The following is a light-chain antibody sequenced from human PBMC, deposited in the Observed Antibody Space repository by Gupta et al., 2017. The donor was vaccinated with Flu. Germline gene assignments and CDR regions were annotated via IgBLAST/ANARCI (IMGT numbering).Light chain of an antibody. CDR1: DLGDKI. CDR2: HDD. J-gene: IGLJ3*02. CDR3: QAWDSNTGV. Sequence: SYALTQPPSVSVSPAQTATIACSGDDLGDKIVSWYRQKSGRSPVLVIYHDDKRSAGIPGRFSGSNSGTTATLTVSGAQARDEADYYCQAWDSNTGVLGGGTKLTVL. V-gene: IGLV3-1*01.